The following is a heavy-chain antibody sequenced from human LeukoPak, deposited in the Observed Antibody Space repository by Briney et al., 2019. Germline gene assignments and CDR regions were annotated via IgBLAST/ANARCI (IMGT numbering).Heavy chain of an antibody. Sequence: SETLSLTRTVSGYSITSGYYWGWIRQPPGKGLEWIGSIYHTGSTYYNPSLKSRVTMSVDTSKNQFSLKLSSVTAADTAVYYCARVVSYWYFDLWGRGTLVTVSS. V-gene: IGHV4-38-2*02. CDR2: IYHTGST. J-gene: IGHJ2*01. CDR1: GYSITSGYY. CDR3: ARVVSYWYFDL.